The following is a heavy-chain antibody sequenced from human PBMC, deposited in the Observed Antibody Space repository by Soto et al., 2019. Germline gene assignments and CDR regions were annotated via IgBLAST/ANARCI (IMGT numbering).Heavy chain of an antibody. J-gene: IGHJ4*02. CDR2: IIPILGIE. V-gene: IGHV1-69*02. CDR1: GGTFSSYT. CDR3: ASNGLEVVGTAYDY. Sequence: SVKVSCKASGGTFSSYTISWVRQAPGQGLEWMGRIIPILGIENYAQKFQGRVTITADKSTSTAYMELSSLRSEDTAVYYCASNGLEVVGTAYDYWGQGTLVTVSS. D-gene: IGHD2-21*01.